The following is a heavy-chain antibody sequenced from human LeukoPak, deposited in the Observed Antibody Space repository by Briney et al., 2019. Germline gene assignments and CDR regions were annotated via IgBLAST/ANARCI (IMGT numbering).Heavy chain of an antibody. V-gene: IGHV4-39*01. CDR2: IYYSGST. J-gene: IGHJ4*02. CDR3: ARSNLGYCSSTSCYTFDY. D-gene: IGHD2-2*02. Sequence: SETLSLTCTVSGGSISSSSYYWGWIRQPPGKGLEWIGSIYYSGSTYYNPSLKSRVTISVDTSKNQFSLKLSSVTAADTAVYYCARSNLGYCSSTSCYTFDYWGQGTLVTVSS. CDR1: GGSISSSSYY.